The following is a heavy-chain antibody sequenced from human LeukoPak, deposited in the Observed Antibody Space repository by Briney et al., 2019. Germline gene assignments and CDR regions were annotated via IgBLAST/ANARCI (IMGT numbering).Heavy chain of an antibody. J-gene: IGHJ4*02. CDR3: AKENGDYGDYGALDY. D-gene: IGHD4-17*01. CDR2: ISGRGGST. Sequence: PGGSLRLSCAASVFTFSSYAMSWVRQAPGKGLEWVSDISGRGGSTYYADSVKGRFTISRDNSKNTLYLQMNSLRAEDTAVYYCAKENGDYGDYGALDYWGQGTLVTVSS. CDR1: VFTFSSYA. V-gene: IGHV3-23*01.